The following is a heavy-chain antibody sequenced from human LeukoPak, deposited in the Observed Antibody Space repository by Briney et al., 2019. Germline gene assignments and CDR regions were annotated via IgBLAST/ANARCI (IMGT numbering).Heavy chain of an antibody. CDR3: ASLDYYDSSGYFTFDY. D-gene: IGHD3-22*01. CDR2: IYYSGST. V-gene: IGHV4-59*01. J-gene: IGHJ4*02. CDR1: GGSISSYY. Sequence: PSETLSLTCTVSGGSISSYYWSWIRQPPGKGLEWIGYIYYSGSTNYNPSLKSRVTISVDTSKNQFPLKLSSVTAADTAVYYCASLDYYDSSGYFTFDYWGQGTLVTVSS.